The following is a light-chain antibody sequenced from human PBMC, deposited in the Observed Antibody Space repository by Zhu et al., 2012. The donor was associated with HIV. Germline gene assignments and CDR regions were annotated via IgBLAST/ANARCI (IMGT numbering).Light chain of an antibody. CDR1: QTVSRNY. Sequence: EIVMTQSPGTLSLSPGERATLSCRASQTVSRNYLAWYQQKPGQAPRLLIHGASRRVTGIPDRLSGSGSGTDFTLTISRLEPEDFAVYYCQHYVPSPMYTFGQGTKLEIK. V-gene: IGKV3-20*01. J-gene: IGKJ2*01. CDR2: GAS. CDR3: QHYVPSPMYT.